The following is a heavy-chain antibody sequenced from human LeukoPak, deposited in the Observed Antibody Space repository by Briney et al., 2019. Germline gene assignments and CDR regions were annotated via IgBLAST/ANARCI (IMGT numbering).Heavy chain of an antibody. CDR3: AKDDDWGRYKH. D-gene: IGHD3-9*01. J-gene: IGHJ1*01. Sequence: PGGSLRLPCAASGFTFSNYEMNWVRQAPGKGLEWVSGISPSGDITYYTDSVRGRFTISRDNFKNTLSLQVNSLRAEDTAMYYCAKDDDWGRYKHWGQGTLVTVSS. CDR2: ISPSGDIT. V-gene: IGHV3-23*01. CDR1: GFTFSNYE.